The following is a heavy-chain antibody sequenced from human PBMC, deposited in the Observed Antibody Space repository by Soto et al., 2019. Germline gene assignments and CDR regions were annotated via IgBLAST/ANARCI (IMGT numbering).Heavy chain of an antibody. CDR3: AKDNRGCGGDCYDDYWYFDL. J-gene: IGHJ2*01. CDR2: ISGSGGST. Sequence: GGSLRLSCAASGFTFSSYAMSWVRQAPGKGLEWVSAISGSGGSTYYADSVKGRFTISRDNSKNTLYLQMNSLRAEDTAVYYCAKDNRGCGGDCYDDYWYFDLWGRGTLVTVSS. CDR1: GFTFSSYA. V-gene: IGHV3-23*01. D-gene: IGHD2-21*02.